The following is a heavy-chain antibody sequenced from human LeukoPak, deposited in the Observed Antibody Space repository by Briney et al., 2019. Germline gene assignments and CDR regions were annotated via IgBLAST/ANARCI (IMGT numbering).Heavy chain of an antibody. D-gene: IGHD1-14*01. V-gene: IGHV3-30*01. CDR3: ARGAEFDY. Sequence: GGSLRLSCAASGFTFSSYAMHWVRQAPGKGLEWVAVISYDGSNKYYADSVKGRFTISRDNSKNTLYLQMNSLRAEDTAVYYCARGAEFDYWGQGTLVTVPS. CDR1: GFTFSSYA. CDR2: ISYDGSNK. J-gene: IGHJ4*02.